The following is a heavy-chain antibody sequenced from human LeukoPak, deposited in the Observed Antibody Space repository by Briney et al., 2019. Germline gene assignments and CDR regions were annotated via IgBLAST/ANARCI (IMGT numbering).Heavy chain of an antibody. CDR2: IKSKTDGGTT. J-gene: IGHJ4*02. CDR3: TTDLYGQDLG. V-gene: IGHV3-15*01. CDR1: GFSFSNYA. Sequence: PGGSLRLSCAASGFSFSNYAMNWVRQAPGKGLEWVGRIKSKTDGGTTDYAAPVKGRFSISRDDSKNTLYLQMNSLKTEDTAVYYCTTDLYGQDLGWGQETLVTVSS. D-gene: IGHD3/OR15-3a*01.